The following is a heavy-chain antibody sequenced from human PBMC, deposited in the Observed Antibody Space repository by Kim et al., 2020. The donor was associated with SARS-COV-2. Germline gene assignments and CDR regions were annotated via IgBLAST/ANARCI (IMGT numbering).Heavy chain of an antibody. CDR1: GFTFSSYW. CDR2: INSDEITK. J-gene: IGHJ6*04. CDR3: ARGNYHGMDV. Sequence: GGSLRLSCAASGFTFSSYWMHWVRQAPGKGLVWVSRINSDEITKSSADPVEGRITISRDNAKNNLYLQMNRLRAEDTAVYYWARGNYHGMDVWGTGTTVT. V-gene: IGHV3-74*01.